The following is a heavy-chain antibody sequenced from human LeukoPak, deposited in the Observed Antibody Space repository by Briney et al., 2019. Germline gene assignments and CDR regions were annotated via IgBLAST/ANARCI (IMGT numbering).Heavy chain of an antibody. CDR3: ASLYGSGSYYPSDY. Sequence: MASETLSLTCAVYGGSFSGYYWSWIRQPPGKGLEWIGEINHSGSTNYTPSLKSRVTISVDTSKNQFSLKLSSVTAADTAVYYCASLYGSGSYYPSDYWGQGTLVTVSS. J-gene: IGHJ4*02. CDR2: INHSGST. V-gene: IGHV4-34*01. D-gene: IGHD3-10*01. CDR1: GGSFSGYY.